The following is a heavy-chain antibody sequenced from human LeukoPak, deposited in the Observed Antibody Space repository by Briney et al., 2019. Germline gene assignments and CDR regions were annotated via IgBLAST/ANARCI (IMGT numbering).Heavy chain of an antibody. D-gene: IGHD3-10*01. V-gene: IGHV5-51*01. Sequence: PGESLKISCKGSGYSFTSYWIGWVRQMPGKGLEWMGIIYPGDSDTRYSPSFQGQVTISADKSISTAYLQWSSLKASDTAMYYCARLAGVRGVIAAFDIWGQGTMVTVSS. J-gene: IGHJ3*02. CDR1: GYSFTSYW. CDR2: IYPGDSDT. CDR3: ARLAGVRGVIAAFDI.